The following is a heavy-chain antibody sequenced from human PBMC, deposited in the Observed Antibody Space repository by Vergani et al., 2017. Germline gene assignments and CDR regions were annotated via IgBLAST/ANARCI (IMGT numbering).Heavy chain of an antibody. CDR2: ISSSSSTI. CDR1: RFTFSSYS. Sequence: EVQLVESGGGLVQPGGSLRLSCAASRFTFSSYSMNWVRQAPGKGREWVSYISSSSSTIYYADSVKGRFTISRDKAKHSLYLKMNSLRAEDTAVYYCAREWAFTYYDILTGYYSPYGMDVWGQGTTVTVSS. V-gene: IGHV3-48*01. J-gene: IGHJ6*02. D-gene: IGHD3-9*01. CDR3: AREWAFTYYDILTGYYSPYGMDV.